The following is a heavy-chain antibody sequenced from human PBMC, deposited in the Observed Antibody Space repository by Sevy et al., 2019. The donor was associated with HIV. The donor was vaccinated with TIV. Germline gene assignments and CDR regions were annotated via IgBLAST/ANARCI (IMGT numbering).Heavy chain of an antibody. CDR1: GYTFTASY. CDR2: INPNRGGG. V-gene: IGHV1-2*02. CDR3: ARDRSRGYGEDGDWHFDL. J-gene: IGHJ2*01. Sequence: ASVKVSCKASGYTFTASYLHWVRQAPGQGLEWMGWINPNRGGGNYAQKFQGRVTMTTDTSINTPFLELSRMRSDDTAVYYCARDRSRGYGEDGDWHFDLWGRGTLVTVSS. D-gene: IGHD4-17*01.